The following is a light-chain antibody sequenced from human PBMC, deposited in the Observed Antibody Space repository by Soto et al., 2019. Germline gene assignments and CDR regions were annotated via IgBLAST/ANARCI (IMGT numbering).Light chain of an antibody. CDR3: SSYARSSTDV. V-gene: IGLV2-14*01. CDR2: DVS. Sequence: QSVLTQPASVSGSPGQSITISCTGTSSDVGGYNYVSWYQQHPGKAPKLMIYDVSNRPSGVSNLFSGSKSGNTASLTSSGHQAEDEADYYFSSYARSSTDVFGTGTQLTVL. J-gene: IGLJ1*01. CDR1: SSDVGGYNY.